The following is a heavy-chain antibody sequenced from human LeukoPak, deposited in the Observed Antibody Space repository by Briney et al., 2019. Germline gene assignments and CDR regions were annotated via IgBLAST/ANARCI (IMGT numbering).Heavy chain of an antibody. D-gene: IGHD2-2*01. V-gene: IGHV3-23*01. CDR2: ISGSGGST. CDR3: AKDSTPTIVVVPAAWFDP. J-gene: IGHJ5*02. CDR1: GFTFSSYA. Sequence: GGSLRLSCAASGFTFSSYAMSWVRQAPGKGLEWVSAISGSGGSTYYADSVKGRFTSSRDNSKNTLYLQMNSLRAEDTAVYYCAKDSTPTIVVVPAAWFDPWGQGTLVTVSS.